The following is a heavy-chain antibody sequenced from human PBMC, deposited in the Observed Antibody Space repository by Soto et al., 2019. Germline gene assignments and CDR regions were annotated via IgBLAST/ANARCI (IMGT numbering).Heavy chain of an antibody. D-gene: IGHD3-10*01. CDR3: AGGGVRGVITRTRDYYGMDV. J-gene: IGHJ6*02. V-gene: IGHV5-51*01. CDR1: GYSFTSYW. CDR2: IYPGDSDT. Sequence: PGASLKISCKGSGYSFTSYWIGWVRQMPGKGLGWMGIIYPGDSDTRYSPSFQGQVTISADKSISTAYLQWSSLKASDTAMYYCAGGGVRGVITRTRDYYGMDVWGQGTTVTVSS.